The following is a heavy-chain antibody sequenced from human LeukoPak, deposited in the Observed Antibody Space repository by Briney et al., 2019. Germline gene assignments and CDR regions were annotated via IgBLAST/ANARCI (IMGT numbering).Heavy chain of an antibody. CDR2: ISGSGGST. CDR3: ARRWDSSGWYYFDY. D-gene: IGHD6-19*01. CDR1: GFTFSNYA. Sequence: PGGSPRLSCAASGFTFSNYAMSWVRQAPGKGLEWVSAISGSGGSTFHADSVKGRFTISRDNSKNTLYLQMNSLRAEDTAVYYCARRWDSSGWYYFDYWGQGTLVTVSS. J-gene: IGHJ4*02. V-gene: IGHV3-23*01.